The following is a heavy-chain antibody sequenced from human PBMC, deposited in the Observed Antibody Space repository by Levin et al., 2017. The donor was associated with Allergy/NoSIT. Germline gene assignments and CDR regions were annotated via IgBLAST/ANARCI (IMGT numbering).Heavy chain of an antibody. J-gene: IGHJ4*02. CDR2: IGTAGET. V-gene: IGHV3-13*04. CDR3: ARWDTAMVDFDY. D-gene: IGHD5-18*01. Sequence: GGSLRLSCAASGFTFSSYDMHWVRQATGKGLEWVSAIGTAGETYYPGSVKGRFTISRENAKNSLYLQMNSLGAGDTAVYYCARWDTAMVDFDYWGQGTLVTVSS. CDR1: GFTFSSYD.